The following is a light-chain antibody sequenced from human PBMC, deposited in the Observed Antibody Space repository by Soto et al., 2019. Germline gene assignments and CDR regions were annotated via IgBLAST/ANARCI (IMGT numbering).Light chain of an antibody. J-gene: IGKJ1*01. V-gene: IGKV3-15*01. Sequence: DILMTQSPATLSVSPGERATLSCRASQSVSSNLAWYQQKPGQAPRLLIYGASTRATGIPARFSGSGSGTEFTLTISSLQSEDFAVYYCQHYNNWPPWTFGQGTKVEIK. CDR1: QSVSSN. CDR2: GAS. CDR3: QHYNNWPPWT.